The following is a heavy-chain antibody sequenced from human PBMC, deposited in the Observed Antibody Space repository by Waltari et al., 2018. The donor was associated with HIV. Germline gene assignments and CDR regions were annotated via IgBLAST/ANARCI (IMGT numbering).Heavy chain of an antibody. CDR3: ARDPAGYNSGWYNIYYYGMDV. J-gene: IGHJ6*02. V-gene: IGHV3-7*01. D-gene: IGHD6-19*01. Sequence: EVQLVESGGGLVQPGGSLRLSCAASGFTFSSYGMSWVRQAPGKGLEWVATIKQDGSEKYYVDSVKGRFTISRDNAKNSLYLQLNSLRAEDTAVYYCARDPAGYNSGWYNIYYYGMDVWGQGTTVTVSS. CDR2: IKQDGSEK. CDR1: GFTFSSYG.